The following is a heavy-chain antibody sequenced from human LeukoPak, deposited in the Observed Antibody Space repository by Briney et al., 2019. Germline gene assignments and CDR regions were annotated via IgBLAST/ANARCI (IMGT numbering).Heavy chain of an antibody. CDR1: GGSFSGYY. CDR3: ARMAARPVDSSGWYLWYYYYYMDV. J-gene: IGHJ6*03. D-gene: IGHD6-19*01. V-gene: IGHV4-34*01. Sequence: PSETLSLTCAVYGGSFSGYYWSWIRQPPGKGLEWIGEINHSGSTNYNPSLKSRVTISVDTSKNQFSLKLSSVTAADTAVYYCARMAARPVDSSGWYLWYYYYYMDVWGKGTTVTVSS. CDR2: INHSGST.